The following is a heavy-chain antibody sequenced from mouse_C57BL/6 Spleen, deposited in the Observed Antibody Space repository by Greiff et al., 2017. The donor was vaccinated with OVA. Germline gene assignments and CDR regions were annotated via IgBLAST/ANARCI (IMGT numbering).Heavy chain of an antibody. J-gene: IGHJ4*01. CDR3: ARRTGTGAMDY. D-gene: IGHD4-1*01. Sequence: EVKLMESGGGLVQPGGSLKLSCAASGFTFSDYGMAWVRQAPRKGPEWVAFISNLAYSIYYADTVTGRFTISRENAKNTLYLETSSLRSEDTAMYYCARRTGTGAMDYWGQGTSVTVSS. V-gene: IGHV5-15*01. CDR1: GFTFSDYG. CDR2: ISNLAYSI.